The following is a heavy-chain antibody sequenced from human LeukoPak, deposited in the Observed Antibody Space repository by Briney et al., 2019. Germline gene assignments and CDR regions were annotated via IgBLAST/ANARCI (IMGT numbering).Heavy chain of an antibody. V-gene: IGHV3-23*01. Sequence: QSGGSLRLSCALSGFTFSSYAMSWVRQAPGKGLEWVSAISGGGDRTYYAASVKGRFTISRDISKNTLYLQMNSLRVEDTAVYYCAKDAVGVAAPYVWGQGTTVTVSS. J-gene: IGHJ6*02. D-gene: IGHD2-15*01. CDR1: GFTFSSYA. CDR2: ISGGGDRT. CDR3: AKDAVGVAAPYV.